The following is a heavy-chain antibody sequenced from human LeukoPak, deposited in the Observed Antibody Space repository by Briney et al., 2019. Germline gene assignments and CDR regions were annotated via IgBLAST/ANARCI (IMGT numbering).Heavy chain of an antibody. CDR1: GFPFHVAW. V-gene: IGHV3-21*01. CDR2: ISSSSSYI. D-gene: IGHD3-22*01. J-gene: IGHJ6*03. CDR3: ARDSYDSSGYYNYYYYYMDV. Sequence: GGSLRLSCATSGFPFHVAWMSLVRQAPGKGLEWVSSISSSSSYIYYADSVKGRFTISRDNAKNSLYLQMNSLRAEDTAVYYCARDSYDSSGYYNYYYYYMDVWGKGTTVTVSS.